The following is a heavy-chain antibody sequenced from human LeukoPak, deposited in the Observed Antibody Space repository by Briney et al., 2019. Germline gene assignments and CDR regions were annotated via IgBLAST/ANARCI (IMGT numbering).Heavy chain of an antibody. CDR1: GFTVSTNY. CDR3: AKGSYYYDSSGYYCDYYYYMDV. V-gene: IGHV3-23*01. D-gene: IGHD3-22*01. Sequence: GGSLRLSCGASGFTVSTNYMSWVRQAPGKGLEWVSAISGSGGSTYYADSVKGRFTISRDNSKNTLYLQMNSLRAEDTAVYYCAKGSYYYDSSGYYCDYYYYMDVWGKGTTVTVSS. CDR2: ISGSGGST. J-gene: IGHJ6*03.